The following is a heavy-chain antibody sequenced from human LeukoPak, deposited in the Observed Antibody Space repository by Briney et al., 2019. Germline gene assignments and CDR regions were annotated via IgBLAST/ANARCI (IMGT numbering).Heavy chain of an antibody. D-gene: IGHD5-12*01. Sequence: SVKVSCKASGRTFSSYAISWVRQAPGQGLEWMGGIIPIFGTANYAQKFQGRVTITTDESTSTAYMELSSLRSEDTAVYYCARDRGMVVATMAELDYWGQGTLVTVSS. CDR3: ARDRGMVVATMAELDY. CDR2: IIPIFGTA. CDR1: GRTFSSYA. J-gene: IGHJ4*02. V-gene: IGHV1-69*05.